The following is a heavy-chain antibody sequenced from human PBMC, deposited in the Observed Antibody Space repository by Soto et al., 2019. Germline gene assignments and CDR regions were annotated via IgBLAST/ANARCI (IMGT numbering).Heavy chain of an antibody. V-gene: IGHV3-66*01. CDR2: IYSGGST. J-gene: IGHJ4*02. CDR1: GFTVSSNY. D-gene: IGHD3-9*01. Sequence: EVQLVESGGGLVQPGGSLRLSCAASGFTVSSNYMSWVRQAPGKGLEWVSVIYSGGSTYYADSVKGRFTISRDNSKNTLYLQMNSLRAEDTAVYYCARDNTPDILTGYFDEYWGQGTLVSVSS. CDR3: ARDNTPDILTGYFDEY.